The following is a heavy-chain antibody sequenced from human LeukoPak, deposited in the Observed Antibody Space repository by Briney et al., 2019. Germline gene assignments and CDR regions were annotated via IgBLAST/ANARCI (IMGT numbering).Heavy chain of an antibody. Sequence: ASVKVSCKASGYTFTIYGIIWVRQAPGQGLEWMGWISAYNGNTNYAQKLQGRVTMTTDTSTSTTYMELRSLRSDDTAVYYCARERQFPSDDYWGQGTLVTVSS. V-gene: IGHV1-18*01. CDR2: ISAYNGNT. J-gene: IGHJ4*02. D-gene: IGHD5-24*01. CDR1: GYTFTIYG. CDR3: ARERQFPSDDY.